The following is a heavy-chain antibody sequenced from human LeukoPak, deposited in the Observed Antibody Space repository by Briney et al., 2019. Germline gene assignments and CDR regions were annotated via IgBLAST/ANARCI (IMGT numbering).Heavy chain of an antibody. V-gene: IGHV4-31*03. CDR1: GGSISSGAYY. CDR2: IYYSGST. Sequence: SQTLSLTCTVSGGSISSGAYYWSWIRQHPGKGLEWIGYIYYSGSTYYNPSLKSRVTISVDTSKNQFSLKLSSVTAADTAVYYCARYFTGVTNNWFDPWGQGTLVTVSS. J-gene: IGHJ5*02. CDR3: ARYFTGVTNNWFDP. D-gene: IGHD4-23*01.